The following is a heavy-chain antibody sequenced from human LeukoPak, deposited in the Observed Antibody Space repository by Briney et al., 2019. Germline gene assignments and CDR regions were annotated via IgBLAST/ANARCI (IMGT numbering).Heavy chain of an antibody. CDR2: IWYDGSNK. V-gene: IGHV3-33*06. Sequence: GGSLRLSCAASGFTFSSYGMHWVRQAPGKGLEWVAVIWYDGSNKYYADSVKARFTISRDNSKNTLYLQMNSLRAEDTAVYYCAKGGYYDSSGALRNYWGQGTLVTVSS. J-gene: IGHJ4*02. CDR1: GFTFSSYG. D-gene: IGHD3-22*01. CDR3: AKGGYYDSSGALRNY.